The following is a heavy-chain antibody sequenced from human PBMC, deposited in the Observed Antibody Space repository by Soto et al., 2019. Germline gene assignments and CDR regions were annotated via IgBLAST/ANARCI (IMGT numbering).Heavy chain of an antibody. J-gene: IGHJ4*02. V-gene: IGHV4-59*01. CDR1: VGGSFSSYY. Sequence: QVQLQESGPGLVKPSETLSLTCTVSVGGSFSSYYWSWIRQPPGKGLEWIGYIYYSGSTNYNPSLKSRLTMSVHTSQSQFSLKVTSVTAADTAVYYCARNRGNSFDYWGQGILVTVSS. CDR3: ARNRGNSFDY. CDR2: IYYSGST.